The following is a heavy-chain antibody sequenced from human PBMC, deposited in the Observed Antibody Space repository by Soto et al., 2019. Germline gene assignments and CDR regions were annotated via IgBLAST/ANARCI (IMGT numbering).Heavy chain of an antibody. J-gene: IGHJ4*02. CDR3: VRDLWFTLGTGYFEY. V-gene: IGHV1-18*01. D-gene: IGHD3-10*01. CDR2: ISANNGNT. Sequence: QVQLVQSGAEVKKPGASVKVTCKASGYTFPNYGISWVRQAPGQGLEWMGWISANNGNTNYAKKFQGRVTMTTDTSTTTAYMELRSLRSDDTAVYYCVRDLWFTLGTGYFEYWGQGTLVTVSS. CDR1: GYTFPNYG.